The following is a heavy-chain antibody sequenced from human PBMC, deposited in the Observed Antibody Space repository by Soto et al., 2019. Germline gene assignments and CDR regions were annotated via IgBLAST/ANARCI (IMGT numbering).Heavy chain of an antibody. Sequence: ASVKVSCKASGYTFTSYAMHWVRQAPGQRLEWMGWINAGNGNTKYSQKFQGRVTITRDTSASTAYMELSSLRSEDTAVYYCARDRVAARSRSPPCWFDPWGQGTLVTVSS. V-gene: IGHV1-3*01. J-gene: IGHJ5*02. CDR3: ARDRVAARSRSPPCWFDP. CDR2: INAGNGNT. CDR1: GYTFTSYA. D-gene: IGHD6-6*01.